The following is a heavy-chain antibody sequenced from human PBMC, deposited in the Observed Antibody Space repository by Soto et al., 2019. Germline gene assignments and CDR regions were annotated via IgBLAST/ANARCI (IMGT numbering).Heavy chain of an antibody. Sequence: QVQLVESGGGVVQPGRSLRLSCAASGFTFSSYAMHWVRQAPGKGLEWVAVISYDGSNKYYADSVKGRFTISRDNSKNTLYLQMNSLRAEDTAVYYCARSMVRGVIISDGGDYYGMDVW. V-gene: IGHV3-30-3*01. CDR1: GFTFSSYA. CDR2: ISYDGSNK. CDR3: ARSMVRGVIISDGGDYYGMDV. D-gene: IGHD3-10*01. J-gene: IGHJ6*01.